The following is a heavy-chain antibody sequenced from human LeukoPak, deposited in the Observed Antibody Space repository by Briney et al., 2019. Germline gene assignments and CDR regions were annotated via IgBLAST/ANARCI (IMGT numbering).Heavy chain of an antibody. D-gene: IGHD5-18*01. J-gene: IGHJ4*02. CDR1: RSTVTGDY. V-gene: IGHV1-2*02. Sequence: SAKVSCKTYRSTVTGDYMHWVPQAPAQGLEWMGWINPNSGVTDYAQNFQGRVTMTRDTSISTAYVELSRLRSDDPAVYYWARGAGEGYTYGRYYFDYWGQGTLVTVSS. CDR3: ARGAGEGYTYGRYYFDY. CDR2: INPNSGVT.